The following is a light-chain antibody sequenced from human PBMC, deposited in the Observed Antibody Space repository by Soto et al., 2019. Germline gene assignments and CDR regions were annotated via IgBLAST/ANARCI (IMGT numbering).Light chain of an antibody. CDR3: YSYAGRTVV. CDR1: SSDVGGYNY. Sequence: QSALTQPPSASGSPGQSVTISCSGTSSDVGGYNYVSWYQQHPGKAPKLMIYEISKRPSGVPDRFSGSKSGNTASLTVSGLQAEDEADYYCYSYAGRTVVFGGGTKLTGL. V-gene: IGLV2-8*01. J-gene: IGLJ2*01. CDR2: EIS.